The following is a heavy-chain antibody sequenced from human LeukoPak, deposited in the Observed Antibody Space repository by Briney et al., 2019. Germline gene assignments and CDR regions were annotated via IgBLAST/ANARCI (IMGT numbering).Heavy chain of an antibody. CDR1: GFTFDDYA. D-gene: IGHD1-26*01. Sequence: GGSLRLSCAASGFTFDDYAMHWVRQVPGKGLEWVSLISGDGGSTYYADSVKGRFTISRNNSKNSLYLQMNSLRTEDTALYYCAKDYGGSYSYFDYWGQGTLVTVSS. CDR3: AKDYGGSYSYFDY. CDR2: ISGDGGST. V-gene: IGHV3-43*02. J-gene: IGHJ4*02.